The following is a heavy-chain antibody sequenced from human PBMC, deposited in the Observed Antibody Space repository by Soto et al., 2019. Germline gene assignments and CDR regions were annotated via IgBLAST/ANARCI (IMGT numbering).Heavy chain of an antibody. Sequence: SETLSLTCTVSGGSISSGGYYWSWIRQHPGKGLEWIGYIYYSGSTYYNPSLKSRVTISVDTSKNQFSLKLSSVTAADTAVYYCARDDNYYGSRYYYYGMDVWGQGTTVTVSS. CDR2: IYYSGST. J-gene: IGHJ6*02. CDR3: ARDDNYYGSRYYYYGMDV. V-gene: IGHV4-31*03. CDR1: GGSISSGGYY. D-gene: IGHD3-10*01.